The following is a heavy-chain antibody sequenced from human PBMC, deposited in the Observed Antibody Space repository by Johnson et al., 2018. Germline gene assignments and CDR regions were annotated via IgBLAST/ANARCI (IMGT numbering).Heavy chain of an antibody. CDR3: TRASTPSAFDI. CDR1: EFTFSSYW. CDR2: INSDGSTT. V-gene: IGHV3-74*01. Sequence: EVQLVESGGGLVQFGGSLRLSCAASEFTFSSYWMHWVRQAPGKGLVWVSRINSDGSTTSYADSVKGRFSISRDNAKNTRYLQMNSLRAEDTAVYYCTRASTPSAFDIWGQGTMVTVSS. J-gene: IGHJ3*02.